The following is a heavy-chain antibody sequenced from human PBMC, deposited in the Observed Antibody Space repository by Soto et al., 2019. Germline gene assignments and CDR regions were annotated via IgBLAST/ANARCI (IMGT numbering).Heavy chain of an antibody. CDR1: GFTFRSYA. CDR3: AKALANWGSRLVDY. CDR2: ISGSGGST. Sequence: GGSLRLACAASGFTFRSYAMHWVRQAPGKGLEWVAVISGSGGSTYYADSVKGRFTISRDNSKNTLYLQMNSLRAEDTAVYYCAKALANWGSRLVDYWGQGTLVTVSS. V-gene: IGHV3-23*01. J-gene: IGHJ4*02. D-gene: IGHD7-27*01.